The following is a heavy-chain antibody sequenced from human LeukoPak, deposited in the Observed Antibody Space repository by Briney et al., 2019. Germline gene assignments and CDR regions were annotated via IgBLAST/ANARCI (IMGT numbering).Heavy chain of an antibody. Sequence: ASVKVSCKSSVYTFSSYGICWVRKAPGQGPGWVGWISAYNGNTNYAQTLQGRVIMTTDTSTSTPYMELRSIRSDDTAVYYCARGGIAANWFDHWGQGTLVTVSS. CDR1: VYTFSSYG. D-gene: IGHD6-13*01. J-gene: IGHJ5*02. CDR2: ISAYNGNT. CDR3: ARGGIAANWFDH. V-gene: IGHV1-18*01.